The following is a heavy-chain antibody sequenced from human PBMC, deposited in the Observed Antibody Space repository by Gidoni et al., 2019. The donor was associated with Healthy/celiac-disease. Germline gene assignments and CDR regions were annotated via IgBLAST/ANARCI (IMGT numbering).Heavy chain of an antibody. J-gene: IGHJ4*02. CDR2: SSGSGGST. CDR1: GFTFSSYA. D-gene: IGHD4-4*01. V-gene: IGHV3-23*01. CDR3: AKGRAVTTPRSVFDY. Sequence: EVQLLESGGGLVLPGGSLRLSCAASGFTFSSYAMSWVRQAPGKGLEWVAASSGSGGSTYYADSVKGRFTISRDNSKNTLYLQMNSLRAEDTAVYYCAKGRAVTTPRSVFDYWGQGTLVTVSS.